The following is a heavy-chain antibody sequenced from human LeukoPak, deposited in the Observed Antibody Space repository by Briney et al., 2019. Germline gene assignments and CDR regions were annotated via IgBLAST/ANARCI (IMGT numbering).Heavy chain of an antibody. J-gene: IGHJ4*02. D-gene: IGHD3-10*01. Sequence: GGSLRLSCAASGFSFGRYGLHWVRQAPGKGLEWVAVISYDGSNKYYADSVKGRFTISRDNSNNTLYLQLNSLRAEDTAVYYCARGLQSGTQRGYFDYWGQGTLVTVSS. CDR3: ARGLQSGTQRGYFDY. CDR2: ISYDGSNK. CDR1: GFSFGRYG. V-gene: IGHV3-30*03.